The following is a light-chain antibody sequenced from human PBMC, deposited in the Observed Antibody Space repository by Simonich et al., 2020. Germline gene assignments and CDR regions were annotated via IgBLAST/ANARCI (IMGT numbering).Light chain of an antibody. CDR2: GAS. J-gene: IGKJ2*01. CDR1: QSVSSN. V-gene: IGKV3-15*01. CDR3: QQYNNWPPYT. Sequence: EIVMTQSPATLSVSPGERATLSCRASQSVSSNLAWYQQKPGQAPRLLLFGASTRATGSPARCSGSGSGTEFTLTISSLQSEDFAVYYCQQYNNWPPYTFGQGTKLEIK.